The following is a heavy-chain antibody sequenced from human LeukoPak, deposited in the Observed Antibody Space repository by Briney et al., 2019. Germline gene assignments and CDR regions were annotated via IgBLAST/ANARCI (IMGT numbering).Heavy chain of an antibody. D-gene: IGHD6-6*01. V-gene: IGHV4-59*01. Sequence: SETLSLTCTVSGGSISSYYWSWTRQPPGKGLEWIGYIYYSGSTNYNPSLKSRVTISVDTSKNQFSLKLSSVTAADTAVYYCARTYSSSPRGYYYYYMDVWGKGTTVTVSS. CDR1: GGSISSYY. CDR3: ARTYSSSPRGYYYYYMDV. J-gene: IGHJ6*03. CDR2: IYYSGST.